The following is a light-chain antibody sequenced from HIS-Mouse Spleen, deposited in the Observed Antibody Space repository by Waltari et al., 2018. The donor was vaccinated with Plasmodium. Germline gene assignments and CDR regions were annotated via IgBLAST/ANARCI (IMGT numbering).Light chain of an antibody. CDR3: YSTDSSGNHRV. Sequence: SYELTQPPSVSVSPGQTARITCSGDALPKKYAYWYQQKSGQAPWLGIYENSKRPTGIPEGFSGSSAGTMASWTISGAQVEDEADYYCYSTDSSGNHRVFGGGTKLTVL. CDR2: ENS. J-gene: IGLJ3*02. V-gene: IGLV3-10*01. CDR1: ALPKKY.